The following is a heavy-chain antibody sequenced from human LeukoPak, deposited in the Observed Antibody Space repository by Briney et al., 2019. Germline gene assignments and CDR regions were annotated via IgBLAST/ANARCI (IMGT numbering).Heavy chain of an antibody. CDR2: ISTSGRT. V-gene: IGHV4-4*07. CDR3: ARDIVAIPAATDAFDI. CDR1: GGSISSYY. J-gene: IGHJ3*02. D-gene: IGHD2-2*01. Sequence: SETLSLTCTVSGGSISSYYRTWIRQPAGKGLEWIGRISTSGRTNYNPSLKSRVTMSVDTSKNQFSLKLSSVTAADTAVYYCARDIVAIPAATDAFDIWGQGTMVTVSS.